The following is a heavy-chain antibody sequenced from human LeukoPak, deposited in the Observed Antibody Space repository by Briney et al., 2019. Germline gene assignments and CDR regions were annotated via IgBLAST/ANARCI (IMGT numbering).Heavy chain of an antibody. CDR1: GGSISSYY. J-gene: IGHJ4*02. V-gene: IGHV4-59*01. CDR2: IYYSGST. D-gene: IGHD2-15*01. Sequence: SETLSLTCTVSGGSISSYYWSWIRQPPGKGLEWIGYIYYSGSTNYNPSLKSRVTISVDTSKNQFSLKLSSVPAADTALYYCARGHDFYCSGDSCYRSFDYWGQGTLVTVSS. CDR3: ARGHDFYCSGDSCYRSFDY.